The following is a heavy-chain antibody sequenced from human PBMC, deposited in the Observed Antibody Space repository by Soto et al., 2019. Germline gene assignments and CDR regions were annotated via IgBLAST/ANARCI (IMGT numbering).Heavy chain of an antibody. J-gene: IGHJ4*02. D-gene: IGHD3-16*01. CDR2: ITTDGSST. Sequence: GGSLRLSCAASGFTFSSYWMHWVRQVPGKGLVWVSRITTDGSSTTYADSVKGRFTISRDNAKNSLYLQINSLRAEDTAVYYCARPLGDGYHDFAYWGRGTLVTVSS. CDR3: ARPLGDGYHDFAY. CDR1: GFTFSSYW. V-gene: IGHV3-74*01.